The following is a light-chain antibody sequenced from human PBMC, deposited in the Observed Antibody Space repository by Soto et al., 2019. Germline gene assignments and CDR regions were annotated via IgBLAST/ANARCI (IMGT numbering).Light chain of an antibody. V-gene: IGKV3-20*01. CDR2: GAS. J-gene: IGKJ5*01. CDR3: QQYGDSPIT. Sequence: EIVLTQSPGTLSLSPGERATLSCGASQSVSSTYLAWYQEKPGQAPRPLIYGASSRAAGVPDRFSGSGFGTDFTLTISRVDPEDFAVYYCQQYGDSPITFGQGTRLEIK. CDR1: QSVSSTY.